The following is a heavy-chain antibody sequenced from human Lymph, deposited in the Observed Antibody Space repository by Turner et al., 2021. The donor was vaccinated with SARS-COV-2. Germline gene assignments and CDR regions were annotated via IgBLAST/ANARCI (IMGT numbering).Heavy chain of an antibody. V-gene: IGHV3-7*01. CDR3: ARVEMATISFDY. J-gene: IGHJ4*02. Sequence: EVQLVESGGGLVQPGGSLRLSCAASGFTFSLYWMSWVRQAPGKGLEWVANIKQDGSEKYYVDSVKGRFTISSDNAKNSLYLQMNSLRAEDTAVYYCARVEMATISFDYWGQGTLVTVSS. CDR1: GFTFSLYW. CDR2: IKQDGSEK.